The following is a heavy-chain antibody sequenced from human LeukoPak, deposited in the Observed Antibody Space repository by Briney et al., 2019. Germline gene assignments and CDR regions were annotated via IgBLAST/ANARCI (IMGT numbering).Heavy chain of an antibody. Sequence: SGGSLRLSCAASGFTVSSNYMSWVRQAPGKGLEWVTFIYSGGSTYYADFVKGGFSISRDNSKNTLDLQINSLRAENNAVYYCAKNEVVPSAMNFDYWGQGTLVTVSS. CDR3: AKNEVVPSAMNFDY. V-gene: IGHV3-53*01. D-gene: IGHD2-2*01. CDR1: GFTVSSNY. CDR2: IYSGGST. J-gene: IGHJ4*02.